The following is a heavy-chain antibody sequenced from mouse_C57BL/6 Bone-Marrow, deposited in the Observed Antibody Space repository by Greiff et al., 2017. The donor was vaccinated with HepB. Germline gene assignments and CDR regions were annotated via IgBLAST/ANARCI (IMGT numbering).Heavy chain of an antibody. Sequence: QVQLKESGAELARPGASVKMSCKASGYTFTSYTMHWVKQRPGQGLEWIGYINPSSGYTKYNQKFKDKATLTADKSSSTAYMQLSSLTSEDSAVYYCARRGPAWFAYWGQGTLVTVSA. CDR2: INPSSGYT. J-gene: IGHJ3*01. CDR3: ARRGPAWFAY. V-gene: IGHV1-4*01. CDR1: GYTFTSYT.